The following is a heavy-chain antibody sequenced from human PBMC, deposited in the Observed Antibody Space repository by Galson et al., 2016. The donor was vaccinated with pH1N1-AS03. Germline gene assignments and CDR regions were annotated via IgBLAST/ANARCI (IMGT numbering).Heavy chain of an antibody. CDR3: TTDSGRSSSIWFDP. Sequence: SLRLSCAASGFTFSNAWLSCVRQAPGKGLGWVGRVKRKTDGGTTDYAAPVKGRFTISRDDSKDTVYLQMDSLKTEDTAVYYCTTDSGRSSSIWFDPWGQGTLVTVSS. CDR1: GFTFSNAW. V-gene: IGHV3-15*01. D-gene: IGHD6-6*01. J-gene: IGHJ5*02. CDR2: VKRKTDGGTT.